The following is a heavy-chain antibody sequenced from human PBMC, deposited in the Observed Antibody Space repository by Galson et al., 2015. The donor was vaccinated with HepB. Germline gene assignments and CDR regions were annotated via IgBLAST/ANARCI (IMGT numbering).Heavy chain of an antibody. CDR2: IMPILGTT. Sequence: SVKVSCKASGGTFSRFSISWVRQAPGQGLEWMGRIMPILGTTNYAQEFQGRVTITADKSTSTVYMELSSLRSEDTAVYYCATQSAGWLVSGKLDYWGQGTLVTVFS. J-gene: IGHJ4*02. D-gene: IGHD6-19*01. V-gene: IGHV1-69*08. CDR3: ATQSAGWLVSGKLDY. CDR1: GGTFSRFS.